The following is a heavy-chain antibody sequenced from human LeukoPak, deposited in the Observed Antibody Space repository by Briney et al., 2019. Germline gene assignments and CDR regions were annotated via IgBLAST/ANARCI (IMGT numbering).Heavy chain of an antibody. Sequence: GGSLRLSCAASGFTFSSYWMSWVRQAPGKGLEWVANIKQDGSEKYYVDSVKGRFTISRDNAKNSLYLQMNSLRAEDTAVYYCAKGSRVEPVAYCDYWGQGTLVTVSS. J-gene: IGHJ4*02. CDR1: GFTFSSYW. CDR3: AKGSRVEPVAYCDY. D-gene: IGHD2-2*01. CDR2: IKQDGSEK. V-gene: IGHV3-7*01.